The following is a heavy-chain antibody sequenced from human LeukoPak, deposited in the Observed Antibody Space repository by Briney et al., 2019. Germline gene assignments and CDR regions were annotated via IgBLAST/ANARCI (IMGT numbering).Heavy chain of an antibody. CDR2: INHSGST. CDR3: ASMGYSSSANSEYYFDY. Sequence: SETLSLTCAVYGGSFSGYYWSWIRQPPGKGLEWIGEINHSGSTNYNPSLKSRVTISVDTSKNQFSLKLSSVTAADTAVYYCASMGYSSSANSEYYFDYWGQGTLVTVSS. CDR1: GGSFSGYY. D-gene: IGHD6-13*01. J-gene: IGHJ4*02. V-gene: IGHV4-34*01.